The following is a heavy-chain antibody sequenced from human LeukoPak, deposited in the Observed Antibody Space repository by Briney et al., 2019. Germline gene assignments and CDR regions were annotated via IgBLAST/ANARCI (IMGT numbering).Heavy chain of an antibody. J-gene: IGHJ5*02. CDR1: GFTFSSYA. CDR3: AKNAYYYGSGSPYNWFDP. CDR2: ISGSGGST. Sequence: GGSLRLSCAASGFTFSSYAMSWVRQAPGKGLEWVSAISGSGGSTYYADSVKGRFTISRDNAKNSLYLQMNSLRAEDTALYYCAKNAYYYGSGSPYNWFDPWGQGTLVTVSS. D-gene: IGHD3-10*01. V-gene: IGHV3-23*01.